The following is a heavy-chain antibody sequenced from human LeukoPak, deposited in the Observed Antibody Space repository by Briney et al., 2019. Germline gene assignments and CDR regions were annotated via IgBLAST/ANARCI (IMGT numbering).Heavy chain of an antibody. CDR3: ARGTVGGNDYYYMDV. CDR2: ISGSTGNR. J-gene: IGHJ6*03. CDR1: GYTFTSYG. Sequence: ASVKVSCKASGYTFTSYGINWVRQAPGQGLESMGWISGSTGNRKYEQKIQGRVTLTTDTSTRTAYMELRSLRSDDTAVYYCARGTVGGNDYYYMDVWGKGTTVTVSS. V-gene: IGHV1-18*01. D-gene: IGHD4-11*01.